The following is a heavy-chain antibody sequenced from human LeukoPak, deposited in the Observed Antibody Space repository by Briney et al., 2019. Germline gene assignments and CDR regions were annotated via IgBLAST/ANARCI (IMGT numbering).Heavy chain of an antibody. CDR2: ISNNGGST. Sequence: PGGSLRLSCSASGFTFSRYAMHWVRQAPGKGLEYVSAISNNGGSTYYADSVKGRFTISRDNSKNTLYLQMSSLRTDDTAVYYCARDSSPQYGMDVWGQGTTVTVSS. V-gene: IGHV3-64D*06. CDR3: ARDSSPQYGMDV. CDR1: GFTFSRYA. J-gene: IGHJ6*02. D-gene: IGHD2-2*01.